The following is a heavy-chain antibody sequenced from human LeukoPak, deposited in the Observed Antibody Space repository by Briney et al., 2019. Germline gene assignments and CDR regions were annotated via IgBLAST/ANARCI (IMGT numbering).Heavy chain of an antibody. CDR3: AKDKGTYDSSGSYDP. CDR1: GFTFSSYW. Sequence: GGSLRLSCAASGFTFSSYWMSWVRQAPGKGLEWVANIKQHGTEKYYVDSVKGRFTISRDNAKNSLYLQMNSLRAEDTALYYCAKDKGTYDSSGSYDPWGQGTLVTVSS. V-gene: IGHV3-7*03. CDR2: IKQHGTEK. J-gene: IGHJ5*02. D-gene: IGHD3-22*01.